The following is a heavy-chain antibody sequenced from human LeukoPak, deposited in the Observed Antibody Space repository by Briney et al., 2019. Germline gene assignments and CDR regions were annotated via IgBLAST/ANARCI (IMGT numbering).Heavy chain of an antibody. J-gene: IGHJ4*02. Sequence: ASVNVSCKASGYTFTTYTMHWVRQAPGQRLEWMGWINTGNGNTEYSQKFQGRVTITRDTSATTAYMELSSLRSEDTALYYCVRDSYYGSGYYNYFDYWGQGTLVTVSS. D-gene: IGHD3-10*01. CDR1: GYTFTTYT. CDR2: INTGNGNT. V-gene: IGHV1-3*04. CDR3: VRDSYYGSGYYNYFDY.